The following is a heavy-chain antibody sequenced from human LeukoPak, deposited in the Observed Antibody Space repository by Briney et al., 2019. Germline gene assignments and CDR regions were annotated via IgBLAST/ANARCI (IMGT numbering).Heavy chain of an antibody. CDR1: GFTFSDYY. CDR3: ARDTLKDGYNYDYLDY. Sequence: GGSLRLSCAASGFTFSDYYMSWIRQAPGKGLEWVSYISSSGSTIYYADSVKGRFTISRDNSKNTLYLQMNSLRAEDTAVYYCARDTLKDGYNYDYLDYWGQGTLVTVSS. D-gene: IGHD5-24*01. CDR2: ISSSGSTI. J-gene: IGHJ4*02. V-gene: IGHV3-11*04.